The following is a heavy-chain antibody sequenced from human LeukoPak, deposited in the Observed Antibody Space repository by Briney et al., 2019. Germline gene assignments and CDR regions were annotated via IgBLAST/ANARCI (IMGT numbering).Heavy chain of an antibody. D-gene: IGHD6-19*01. J-gene: IGHJ3*02. CDR3: ATHTSDWTSFDI. CDR2: ISYDGSNK. CDR1: GFTFSNYG. Sequence: GRSLRLSCAASGFTFSNYGMHWVRQAPGKGLEWVAVISYDGSNKYYADSVKGRFTISRDNAKNTLYLQMNSLRAEDTAVYYCATHTSDWTSFDIWGQGTMVTVSS. V-gene: IGHV3-30*03.